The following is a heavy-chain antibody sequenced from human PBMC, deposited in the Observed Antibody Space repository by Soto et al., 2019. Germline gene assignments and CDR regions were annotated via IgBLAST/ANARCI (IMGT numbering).Heavy chain of an antibody. CDR1: GGSISSGGYY. CDR2: IYYSGST. V-gene: IGHV4-31*03. CDR3: ARGVTMVRGVIHTPYFDY. D-gene: IGHD3-10*01. J-gene: IGHJ4*02. Sequence: QVQLQESGPGLVKPSQTLSLTCTVSGGSISSGGYYWSWIRQHPGKGLEWIGYIYYSGSTYYNPSLKSRVTISVDTTKNQFSLKLSSVTAADTAVYYCARGVTMVRGVIHTPYFDYWGQGTLVTVSS.